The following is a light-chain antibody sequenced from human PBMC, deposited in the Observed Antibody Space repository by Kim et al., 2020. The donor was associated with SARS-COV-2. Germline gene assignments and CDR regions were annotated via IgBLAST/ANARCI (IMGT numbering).Light chain of an antibody. Sequence: LSAAVGDRVAITCRASRSLSNRLAWYQVKPGKAPKLLIYDASTLDTGVPSRFSGGVSGTDFTLNISSLQPDDFATYYCQQYNSHSTFGQGTKVDIK. J-gene: IGKJ1*01. V-gene: IGKV1-5*01. CDR2: DAS. CDR3: QQYNSHST. CDR1: RSLSNR.